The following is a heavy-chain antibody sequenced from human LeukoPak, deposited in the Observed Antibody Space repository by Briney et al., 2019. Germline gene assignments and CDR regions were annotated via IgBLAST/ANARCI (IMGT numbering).Heavy chain of an antibody. CDR2: ITSSGSTI. Sequence: PGGSLRLSCAASGFSFSNYEMNWVRQAPGKGLEWVSYITSSGSTIHYADSVKGRFTISRDNAKSSLYLQMNSLRAEDTAVYYCAKESGASGSHYQAYFDSWGQGTLVTVSS. CDR3: AKESGASGSHYQAYFDS. V-gene: IGHV3-48*03. J-gene: IGHJ4*02. D-gene: IGHD1-26*01. CDR1: GFSFSNYE.